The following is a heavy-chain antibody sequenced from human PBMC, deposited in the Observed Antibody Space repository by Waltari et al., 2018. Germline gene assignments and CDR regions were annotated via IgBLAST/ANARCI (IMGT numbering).Heavy chain of an antibody. Sequence: QVQLVQSGAEVKKPGASVKVSCKVSGYTLTELSMHWGRQAPGKGLEWMGGFDPEDGETIYAQKFQGRVTMTEDTSTDTAYMELSSLRSEDTAVYYCATSSTYNWNDGGWFDPWGQGTLVTVSS. V-gene: IGHV1-24*01. D-gene: IGHD1-20*01. J-gene: IGHJ5*02. CDR1: GYTLTELS. CDR3: ATSSTYNWNDGGWFDP. CDR2: FDPEDGET.